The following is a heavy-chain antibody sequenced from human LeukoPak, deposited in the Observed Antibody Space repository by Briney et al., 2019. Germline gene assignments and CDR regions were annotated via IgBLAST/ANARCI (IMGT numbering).Heavy chain of an antibody. CDR2: INYSGRT. J-gene: IGHJ4*02. CDR1: DDSISSNCYF. Sequence: SETLSLTCTISDDSISSNCYFWAWIRQPPGKGLEWIASINYSGRTYYNPSLNSRLTISVDTAKRQFSLKLTSVTAADTALYYCARDIDDVGALLDFWGQGTLVTVSS. CDR3: ARDIDDVGALLDF. D-gene: IGHD1-26*01. V-gene: IGHV4-39*07.